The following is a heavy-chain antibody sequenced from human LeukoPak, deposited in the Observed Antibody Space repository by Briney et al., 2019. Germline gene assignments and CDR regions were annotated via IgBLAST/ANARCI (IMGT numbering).Heavy chain of an antibody. CDR3: ARAGHGSHWFDP. D-gene: IGHD6-19*01. Sequence: SQTLSLTCATSGDSVSSDRAAWNWIRQSPSRGLEWLGRTWFMSIWKTEYAVSVQARATINADTSKNQFSLHLNSVTPEDTAVYYCARAGHGSHWFDPWGQGALVTVSS. CDR1: GDSVSSDRAA. CDR2: TWFMSIWKT. J-gene: IGHJ5*02. V-gene: IGHV6-1*01.